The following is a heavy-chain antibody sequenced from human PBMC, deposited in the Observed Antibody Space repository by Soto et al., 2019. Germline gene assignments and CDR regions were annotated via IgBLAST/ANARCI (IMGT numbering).Heavy chain of an antibody. CDR2: ISYDGSNK. Sequence: GGSLRLSCAASGFTFSSYGMHWVRQAPGKGLEWVAVISYDGSNKYYADSVKGRFTISRDNSKNTLYLQMNSLRAEDTAVYYCAKDPCNSTSCYSVGLNWFDPWGQGTLVTVSS. J-gene: IGHJ5*02. CDR1: GFTFSSYG. CDR3: AKDPCNSTSCYSVGLNWFDP. D-gene: IGHD2-2*01. V-gene: IGHV3-30*18.